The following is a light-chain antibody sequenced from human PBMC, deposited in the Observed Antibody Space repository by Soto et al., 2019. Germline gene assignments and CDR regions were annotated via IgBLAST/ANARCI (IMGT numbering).Light chain of an antibody. V-gene: IGKV3-15*01. J-gene: IGKJ3*01. CDR1: QTVSDD. Sequence: EIVMTQSQATLFVSPGERATLSCRASQTVSDDLAWYQQKPGQAPRLLIYGASTRATDIPARFSGGGSGTEFTLTISSLQSEDSAIYYCQQYHDWPPITFGPGTKVNI. CDR3: QQYHDWPPIT. CDR2: GAS.